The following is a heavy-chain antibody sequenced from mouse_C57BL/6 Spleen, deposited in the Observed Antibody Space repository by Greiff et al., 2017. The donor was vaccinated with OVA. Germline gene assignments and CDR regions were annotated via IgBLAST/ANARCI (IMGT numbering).Heavy chain of an antibody. D-gene: IGHD2-4*01. CDR2: INPNNGGT. Sequence: EVQLQQSGPELVKPGASVKISCKASGYTFTDYYMNWVKQSHGKSLEWIGDINPNNGGTSYNQKFKGKATLTVDKSSSTAYMELRSLTSEVSAVYYCARSLYYEYDVLYYAIDYWGQGTSVTVSS. CDR3: ARSLYYEYDVLYYAIDY. J-gene: IGHJ4*01. CDR1: GYTFTDYY. V-gene: IGHV1-26*01.